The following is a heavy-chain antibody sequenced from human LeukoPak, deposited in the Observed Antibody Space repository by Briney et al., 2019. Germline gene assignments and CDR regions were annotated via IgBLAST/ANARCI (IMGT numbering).Heavy chain of an antibody. J-gene: IGHJ4*02. CDR1: GDSITTDNFL. CDR2: VKPSGGT. Sequence: SETLSLTCTVSGDSITTDNFLWTWIRQPAGKGLEWIGRVKPSGGTDYNPSLTSRVIISVDTSRTQYSLRLSSVTAADTAVYYCARYRSGYLDYWGQGTLVTVSS. CDR3: ARYRSGYLDY. V-gene: IGHV4-61*02. D-gene: IGHD1-1*01.